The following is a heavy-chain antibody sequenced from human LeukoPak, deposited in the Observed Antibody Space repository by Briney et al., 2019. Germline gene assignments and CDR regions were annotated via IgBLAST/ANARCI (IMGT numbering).Heavy chain of an antibody. CDR3: ARDPYSGTYGDTYYYMDV. CDR1: GFTFSSYS. V-gene: IGHV3-21*01. Sequence: GGSLRLSCAASGFTFSSYSMNWVRQAPGKGLEWVSSISSSSSYIYYADSVKGRFTISRDNAKNSLYLQMNSLRAEDTAVYYCARDPYSGTYGDTYYYMDVWGKGTTVTISS. D-gene: IGHD1-26*01. J-gene: IGHJ6*03. CDR2: ISSSSSYI.